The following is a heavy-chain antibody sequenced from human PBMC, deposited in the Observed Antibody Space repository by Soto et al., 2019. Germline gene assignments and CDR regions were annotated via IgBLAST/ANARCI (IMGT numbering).Heavy chain of an antibody. J-gene: IGHJ4*02. V-gene: IGHV4-59*01. D-gene: IGHD3-16*01. CDR2: IYYSGST. Sequence: SETLSLTCTVSGGSISSYYWSWIRQPPGKGLEWIGYIYYSGSTNYNPSLKSRVTISVDTSKNQFSLKLSSVTAADTAVYYCAGGGRGVTDYWGQGTLVTVSS. CDR1: GGSISSYY. CDR3: AGGGRGVTDY.